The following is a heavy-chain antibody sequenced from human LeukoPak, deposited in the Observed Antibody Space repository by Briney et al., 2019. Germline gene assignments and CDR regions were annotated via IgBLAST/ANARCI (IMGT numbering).Heavy chain of an antibody. Sequence: SQTLSLTCTVSGGSISSGDYYWSWIRQPPGKGLEWIGYIYYSGSTYYNPSLKSRVTISVDTSKNQFPLKLSSVTAADTAVYYCARVLYPSKITGTTVDYWGQGTLVTVSS. CDR1: GGSISSGDYY. CDR3: ARVLYPSKITGTTVDY. V-gene: IGHV4-30-4*01. J-gene: IGHJ4*02. CDR2: IYYSGST. D-gene: IGHD1-7*01.